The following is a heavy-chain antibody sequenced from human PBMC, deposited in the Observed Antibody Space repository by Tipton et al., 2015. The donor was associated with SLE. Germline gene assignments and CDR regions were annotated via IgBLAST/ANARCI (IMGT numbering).Heavy chain of an antibody. CDR2: IYYSGST. CDR3: ARQGAVAGFDY. V-gene: IGHV4-59*08. CDR1: GGSISSYY. Sequence: TLSLSCTVSGGSISSYYWSWIRQPPGKGLEWFGYIYYSGSTNYNPSLKSRVTISVDTSKNQFSLKLSSVTAADTAVYYCARQGAVAGFDYWGQGTLVTVSS. J-gene: IGHJ4*02. D-gene: IGHD6-19*01.